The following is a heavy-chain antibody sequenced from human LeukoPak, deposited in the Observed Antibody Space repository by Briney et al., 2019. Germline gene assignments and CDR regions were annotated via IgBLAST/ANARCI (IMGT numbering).Heavy chain of an antibody. V-gene: IGHV1-3*01. D-gene: IGHD6-19*01. CDR2: INAGNGNT. CDR1: GYTFTSYA. J-gene: IGHJ4*02. Sequence: ASVKVSCKASGYTFTSYAMHWVRQAPGQRLGWMGWINAGNGNTKYSQKFQGRVTITRDTSASTAYVELSSLRSEDTAVYYCARSSGWYPTLDYWGQGTLVTVSS. CDR3: ARSSGWYPTLDY.